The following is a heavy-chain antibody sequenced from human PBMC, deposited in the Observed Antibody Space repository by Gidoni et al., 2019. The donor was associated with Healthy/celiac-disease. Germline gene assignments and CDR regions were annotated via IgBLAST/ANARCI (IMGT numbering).Heavy chain of an antibody. V-gene: IGHV3-48*02. CDR1: GFTFSSYS. D-gene: IGHD3-22*01. Sequence: EVQLVESGGGLVQPGGSLRLSCAASGFTFSSYSMTWVRQAPGKGLEWVSYISSSSRTIYYADSVKGRVTISRDNAKNSLYLQMNSLRDEDTAVYYCASNYYDSSGRDYWGQGTLVTVSS. CDR3: ASNYYDSSGRDY. J-gene: IGHJ4*02. CDR2: ISSSSRTI.